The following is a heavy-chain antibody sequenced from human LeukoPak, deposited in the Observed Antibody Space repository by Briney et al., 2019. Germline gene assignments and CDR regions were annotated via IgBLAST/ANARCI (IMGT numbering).Heavy chain of an antibody. J-gene: IGHJ3*02. V-gene: IGHV1-69*04. D-gene: IGHD2-15*01. CDR2: IIPILGIA. CDR1: GGTFSSYA. Sequence: SVKVSCKASGGTFSSYAISWVRQAPGQGLEWMGRIIPILGIANYAQKFQGRVTITADKSTSTAYMELSSLRSEDTAVYYCARENTLLVGAFDIWGQGTMVTVPS. CDR3: ARENTLLVGAFDI.